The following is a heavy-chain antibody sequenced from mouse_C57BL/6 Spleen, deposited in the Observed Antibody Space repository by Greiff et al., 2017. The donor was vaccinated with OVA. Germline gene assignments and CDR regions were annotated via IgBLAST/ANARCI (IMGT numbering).Heavy chain of an antibody. Sequence: EVQLVESGGGLVKPGGSLKLSCAASGFTFSDYGMHWVRQAPEKGLEWVAYISSGSSTIYYADTVKGRFTISRDNAKNTLFLQMTSLRSEDTAMYYCARPPYYYGSSYYPAWFAYWGQGTLVTVSA. CDR1: GFTFSDYG. V-gene: IGHV5-17*01. J-gene: IGHJ3*01. D-gene: IGHD1-1*01. CDR2: ISSGSSTI. CDR3: ARPPYYYGSSYYPAWFAY.